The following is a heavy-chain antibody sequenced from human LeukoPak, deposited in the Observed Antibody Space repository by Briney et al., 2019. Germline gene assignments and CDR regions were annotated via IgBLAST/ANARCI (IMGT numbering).Heavy chain of an antibody. CDR2: ISWNSGSI. Sequence: GRSLRLSCAASGFTFDDYAMHWVRQAPGKGLEWVSGISWNSGSIGYADSVKGRFTISRDNAKNSLYLQMNSLRAEDTALYYCAKDSTSKYYYYYYGMDVWGQGTTVTVSS. D-gene: IGHD2-2*01. V-gene: IGHV3-9*01. CDR3: AKDSTSKYYYYYYGMDV. CDR1: GFTFDDYA. J-gene: IGHJ6*02.